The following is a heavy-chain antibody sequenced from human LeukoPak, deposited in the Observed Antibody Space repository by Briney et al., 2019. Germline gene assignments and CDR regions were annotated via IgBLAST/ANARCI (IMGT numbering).Heavy chain of an antibody. V-gene: IGHV4-59*01. D-gene: IGHD5-12*01. Sequence: PSETLSLTCTVSGGSISSYYWSWIRQPPGKGLEWIGYIYYSGSTNYNPSLKSRVTISVDTSKNQFSLKLSSVTAADTAVYYCARVSGYDWESFYDYWGQGTLVTVSS. J-gene: IGHJ4*02. CDR2: IYYSGST. CDR1: GGSISSYY. CDR3: ARVSGYDWESFYDY.